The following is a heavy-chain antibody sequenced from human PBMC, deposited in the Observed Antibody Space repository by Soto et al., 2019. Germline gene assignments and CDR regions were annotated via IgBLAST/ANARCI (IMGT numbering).Heavy chain of an antibody. V-gene: IGHV4-31*03. CDR1: GGSISSGGYY. J-gene: IGHJ6*02. Sequence: QVQLQESGPGLVKPSQTLSLTCTVSGGSISSGGYYWSWIRQHPGKGLEWIGYIYYSGSTYYNPSPKSRVTISVDTSKNQFSLKLSSVTAADTAVYYCARSPLIAAAGSNYYYGMDVWGQGTTVTVSS. D-gene: IGHD6-13*01. CDR3: ARSPLIAAAGSNYYYGMDV. CDR2: IYYSGST.